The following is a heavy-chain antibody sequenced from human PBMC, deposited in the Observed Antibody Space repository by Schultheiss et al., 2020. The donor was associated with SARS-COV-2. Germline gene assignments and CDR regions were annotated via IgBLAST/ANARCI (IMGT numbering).Heavy chain of an antibody. D-gene: IGHD1-1*01. V-gene: IGHV1-18*01. Sequence: GESLKISCKASGYTFTSYDINWVRQATGQGLEWMGWMNPNSGNTNYAQKLQGRVTMTTDTSTSTAYMELRSLRSDDTAVYYCARVQYNWNPDRGYYYMDVWGKGTTVTVSS. CDR3: ARVQYNWNPDRGYYYMDV. CDR1: GYTFTSYD. CDR2: MNPNSGNT. J-gene: IGHJ6*03.